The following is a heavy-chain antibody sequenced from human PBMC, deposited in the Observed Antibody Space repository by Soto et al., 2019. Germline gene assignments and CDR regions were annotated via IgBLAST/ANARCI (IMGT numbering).Heavy chain of an antibody. D-gene: IGHD5-18*01. CDR2: ISSSSSYI. V-gene: IGHV3-21*01. CDR3: ARDSPRSDTAIVGAYYYYYMDV. Sequence: GGSLRLSCAASGFTFSSYSMNWVRQAPGKGLEWVSSISSSSSYIYYADSVKGRFTISRDNAKNSLYLQMNSLRAEDTAVYYCARDSPRSDTAIVGAYYYYYMDVWGKGTTVTVSS. CDR1: GFTFSSYS. J-gene: IGHJ6*03.